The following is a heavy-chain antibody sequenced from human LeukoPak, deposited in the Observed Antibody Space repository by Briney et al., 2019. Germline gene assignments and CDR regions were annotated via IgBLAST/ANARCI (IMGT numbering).Heavy chain of an antibody. V-gene: IGHV4-30-2*01. CDR1: GGSISSGGYY. J-gene: IGHJ4*02. Sequence: PSETLSLTCTVSGGSISSGGYYWSWIRQPPGKGLEWIGEINHSGSTNYNPSLKSRVTISVDTSKNQFSLTLSSVTAADTAVYYCARPGSGSYQPIDCWGQGTPVTVSS. CDR3: ARPGSGSYQPIDC. D-gene: IGHD3-10*01. CDR2: INHSGST.